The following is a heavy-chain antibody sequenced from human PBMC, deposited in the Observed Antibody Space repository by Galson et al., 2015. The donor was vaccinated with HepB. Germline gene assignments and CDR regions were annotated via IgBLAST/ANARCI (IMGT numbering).Heavy chain of an antibody. CDR3: AKDTWFGANAFDI. J-gene: IGHJ3*02. CDR1: GFTFSSYG. Sequence: SLRLSCAASGFTFSSYGMHWVRQAPGKGLEWVAVISYDGSNKYYADSVKGRFTISRDNSKNTLYLQMNSLRAEDTAVYYCAKDTWFGANAFDIWGQGTMVTVSS. D-gene: IGHD3-10*01. V-gene: IGHV3-30*18. CDR2: ISYDGSNK.